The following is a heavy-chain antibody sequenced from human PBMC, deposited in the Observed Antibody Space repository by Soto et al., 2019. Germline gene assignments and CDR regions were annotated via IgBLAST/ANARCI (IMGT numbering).Heavy chain of an antibody. D-gene: IGHD3-10*01. V-gene: IGHV4-59*07. Sequence: SATLSLTCTVSGGSISSYYWSWIRQPPGKGLEWIGYIYYSGSTNYNPSLKSRVTISVDTSKNQFSLKLSSVTAADTAVYYCARARLSRSWWFDPWGQGTLVTVS. CDR1: GGSISSYY. J-gene: IGHJ5*02. CDR3: ARARLSRSWWFDP. CDR2: IYYSGST.